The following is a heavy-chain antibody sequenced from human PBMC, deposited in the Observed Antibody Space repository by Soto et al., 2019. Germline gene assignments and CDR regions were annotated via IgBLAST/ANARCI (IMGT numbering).Heavy chain of an antibody. J-gene: IGHJ6*02. CDR1: GYTFTSYY. CDR2: INPSGGST. D-gene: IGHD5-18*01. Sequence: GASVKVSCKASGYTFTSYYMHWVRQAPGQGLEWMGIINPSGGSTSYAQKFQGRVTITRDTSTSTVYMELSSLRSEDTAVYYCARDVSGYSYGTHYYYYGMDVWGQGTTVTVSS. V-gene: IGHV1-46*01. CDR3: ARDVSGYSYGTHYYYYGMDV.